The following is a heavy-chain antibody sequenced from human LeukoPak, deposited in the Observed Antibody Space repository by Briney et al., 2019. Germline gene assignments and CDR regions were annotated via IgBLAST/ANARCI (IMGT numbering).Heavy chain of an antibody. V-gene: IGHV3-30*02. CDR1: GFTFSSYA. CDR2: IRYDGSNK. J-gene: IGHJ5*02. D-gene: IGHD3-10*01. Sequence: PGGSLRLSCAASGFTFSSYAMHWVRQAPGKGLEWVAFIRYDGSNKYYADSVKGRFTISRDNSKNTLYLQMNSLRAEDTAVYYCAKDYSKTSYYGSGTYYRPKWFDPWGQGTLVTVSS. CDR3: AKDYSKTSYYGSGTYYRPKWFDP.